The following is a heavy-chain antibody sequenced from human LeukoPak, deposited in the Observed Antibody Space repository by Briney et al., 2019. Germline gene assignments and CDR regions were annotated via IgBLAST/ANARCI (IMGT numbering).Heavy chain of an antibody. D-gene: IGHD3-22*01. CDR2: ISSSSSTI. Sequence: GGSLRLSCAASGFSFSTYWMTWVRQAPGKGLEWVSYISSSSSTIYYADSVKGRFTISRDNAKNSLYLQMNSLRAEDTAVYYCARDSGPVYDSSGYDYWGQGTLVTVSS. J-gene: IGHJ4*02. V-gene: IGHV3-48*01. CDR1: GFSFSTYW. CDR3: ARDSGPVYDSSGYDY.